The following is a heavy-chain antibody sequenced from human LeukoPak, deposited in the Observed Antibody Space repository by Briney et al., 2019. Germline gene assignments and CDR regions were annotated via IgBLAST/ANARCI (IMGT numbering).Heavy chain of an antibody. CDR2: ISYDGSNK. CDR1: GFTFSSYA. D-gene: IGHD2/OR15-2a*01. V-gene: IGHV3-30-3*01. CDR3: AIDVRVLTRVYYFDY. Sequence: PGGSLRLSCAASGFTFSSYAMRWVRQAPGRGLEWVAVISYDGSNKYYADSVKGRFTISRDNSKNTLYLQMNSLRAEDTAVYYCAIDVRVLTRVYYFDYWGQGTLVTVSS. J-gene: IGHJ4*02.